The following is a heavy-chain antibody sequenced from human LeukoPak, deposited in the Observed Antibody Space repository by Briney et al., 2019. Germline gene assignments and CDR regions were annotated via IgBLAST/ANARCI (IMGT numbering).Heavy chain of an antibody. D-gene: IGHD6-13*01. CDR1: GGSFSGYY. V-gene: IGHV4-34*01. J-gene: IGHJ6*04. Sequence: SETLSLTCAVYGGSFSGYYWSWIRQPPGKGLEWIGEINHSGSTNYNPSLKSRVTISVDTSKNQFSLKLSSVTAADTAVYYCARWGIAVPLDVWGKGTTVNVSS. CDR3: ARWGIAVPLDV. CDR2: INHSGST.